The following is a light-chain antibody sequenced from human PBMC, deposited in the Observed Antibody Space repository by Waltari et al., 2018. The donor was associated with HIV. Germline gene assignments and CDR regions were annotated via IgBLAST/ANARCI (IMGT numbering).Light chain of an antibody. V-gene: IGLV1-47*02. Sequence: QSVLTQPPSASGTPGPRVTIPCSGSSSNIGSNSGFWYQQFTGTAPKVLIYSDDRSLSGVPDRFSATRSGTSASLVISGLRSEDEADYYCAAYDDNLPGWMFGGGTKLTAL. J-gene: IGLJ3*02. CDR1: SSNIGSNS. CDR2: SDD. CDR3: AAYDDNLPGWM.